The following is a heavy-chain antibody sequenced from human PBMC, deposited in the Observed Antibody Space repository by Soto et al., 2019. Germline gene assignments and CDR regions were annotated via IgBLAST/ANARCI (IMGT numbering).Heavy chain of an antibody. D-gene: IGHD5-12*01. V-gene: IGHV1-18*01. J-gene: IGHJ6*02. CDR2: ISAYNGNT. CDR3: ARGGDIVATVQGHYYYGMDV. CDR1: GYTFTSYG. Sequence: GASVKVSCKASGYTFTSYGISWVRQAPGQGLEWMGWISAYNGNTNYAQKLQGRVTMTTDTSTSTAYMELRSLRSEDTAVYYCARGGDIVATVQGHYYYGMDVWGQGTTVTVSS.